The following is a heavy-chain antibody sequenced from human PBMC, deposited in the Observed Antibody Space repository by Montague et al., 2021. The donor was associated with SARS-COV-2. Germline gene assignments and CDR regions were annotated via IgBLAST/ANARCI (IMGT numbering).Heavy chain of an antibody. Sequence: SETLSLTSTVSGGSISSRSYYWGWIRQPPGKGLEWIGSIYYSGSTYYNPSLKSRVTISVDTSKNQFSLKLSSVTAADTAVYYCARLRGDYDETYDTFDIWGKEKMIAVCS. J-gene: IGHJ3*02. V-gene: IGHV4-39*01. CDR3: ARLRGDYDETYDTFDI. CDR1: GGSISSRSYY. CDR2: IYYSGST. D-gene: IGHD4-17*01.